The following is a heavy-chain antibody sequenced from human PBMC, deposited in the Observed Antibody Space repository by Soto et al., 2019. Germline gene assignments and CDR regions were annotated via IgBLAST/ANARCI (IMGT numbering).Heavy chain of an antibody. CDR1: GFTFSSYG. Sequence: GGSLRLSCAASGFTFSSYGMHWVRQAPGKGLEWVAVISYDGSNKYYADSVKGRFTISRDNSKNTLYLQMNSLRAEDTAVYYCAKAYSSGWYYYYYGMDVWGQGTTVTVSS. CDR2: ISYDGSNK. CDR3: AKAYSSGWYYYYYGMDV. V-gene: IGHV3-30*18. D-gene: IGHD6-19*01. J-gene: IGHJ6*02.